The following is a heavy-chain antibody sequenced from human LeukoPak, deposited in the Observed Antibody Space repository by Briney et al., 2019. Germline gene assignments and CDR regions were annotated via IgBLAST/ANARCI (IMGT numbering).Heavy chain of an antibody. CDR2: VNHSGST. CDR1: GGSFNNYY. D-gene: IGHD3-16*01. J-gene: IGHJ5*01. CDR3: ARSPPPGATAFGVVDS. V-gene: IGHV4-34*01. Sequence: SETPSLTCAVYGGSFNNYYWNWIRQPPGKGLEWIGEVNHSGSTNYNPSLKSRVTISVDTSKNQFSLELNSVTAADTAVYYCARSPPPGATAFGVVDSWGQGTLVTVSS.